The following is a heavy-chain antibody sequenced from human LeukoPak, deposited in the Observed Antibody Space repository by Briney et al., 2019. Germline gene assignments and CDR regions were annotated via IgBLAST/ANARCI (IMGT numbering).Heavy chain of an antibody. CDR1: GGSFSPYY. V-gene: IGHV4-4*07. Sequence: ADTLSLICNLSGGSFSPYYCGWVRHPAGGGRGCLVRIYAGGSGSSSGSTNYNPSLKSRVTMSLYTNKKQFSLRLNSVTATDTAVYYCAREKTVLHYYDGMDVWGQGTTVTVSS. J-gene: IGHJ6*02. CDR2: IYAGGSGSSSGST. D-gene: IGHD4-17*01. CDR3: AREKTVLHYYDGMDV.